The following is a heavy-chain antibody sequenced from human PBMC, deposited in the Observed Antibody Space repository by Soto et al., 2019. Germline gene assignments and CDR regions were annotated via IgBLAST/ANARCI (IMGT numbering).Heavy chain of an antibody. V-gene: IGHV3-30-3*01. CDR1: GFSFSNYA. CDR2: ISYDGSNK. Sequence: PVGSLRLSCAASGFSFSNYAMDWVRQAPGKGLEWVAVISYDGSNKYFADSVKGRFTISRDNSKNTLYLQMNGLRPEDTAVYYCATTLTSYYYFDYWGQEPWSPSPQ. CDR3: ATTLTSYYYFDY. J-gene: IGHJ4*01. D-gene: IGHD1-26*01.